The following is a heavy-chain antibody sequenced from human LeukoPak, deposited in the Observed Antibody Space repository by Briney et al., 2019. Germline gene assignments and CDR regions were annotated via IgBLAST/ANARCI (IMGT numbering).Heavy chain of an antibody. V-gene: IGHV1-18*01. CDR3: ARVPLGETGDGLLRGDY. Sequence: ASVKVSCKASGYTFTSYGISWVRQAPGQGLEWMGWISAYNGNTNYAQKLQGRVTMTTDTSTSTAYMGLRSLRSDDTAVYYCARVPLGETGDGLLRGDYWGQGTLVTVSS. CDR2: ISAYNGNT. J-gene: IGHJ4*02. D-gene: IGHD7-27*01. CDR1: GYTFTSYG.